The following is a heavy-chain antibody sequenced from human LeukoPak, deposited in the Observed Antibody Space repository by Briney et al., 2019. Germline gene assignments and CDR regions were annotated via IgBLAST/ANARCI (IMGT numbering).Heavy chain of an antibody. D-gene: IGHD1-26*01. Sequence: PGGSLRLSCAASGFTFSSYSMNWVRQAPGKGLEWVSYISSSSSTIYYADSVKGRFTIPRDNAKNSLYLQMNSLRAEDTAVYYCARDYGGSYYGYYYYYGMDVWGQGTTVTVSS. CDR3: ARDYGGSYYGYYYYYGMDV. V-gene: IGHV3-48*01. CDR1: GFTFSSYS. J-gene: IGHJ6*02. CDR2: ISSSSSTI.